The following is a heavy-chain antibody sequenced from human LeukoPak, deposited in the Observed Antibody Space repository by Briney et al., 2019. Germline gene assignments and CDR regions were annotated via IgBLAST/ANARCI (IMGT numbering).Heavy chain of an antibody. V-gene: IGHV4-39*01. J-gene: IGHJ6*03. CDR1: GGSMSSSSYY. CDR3: ARHVYSSSWIYYYYYMDV. CDR2: MYYSGST. D-gene: IGHD6-13*01. Sequence: SETLSLTCTVSGGSMSSSSYYWGWIRQPPGKGLEWIGRMYYSGSTYYNPSLKRRVTISVDTSKNQFSLKLSSVTAADTAVYFCARHVYSSSWIYYYYYMDVWGKGTTVTVSS.